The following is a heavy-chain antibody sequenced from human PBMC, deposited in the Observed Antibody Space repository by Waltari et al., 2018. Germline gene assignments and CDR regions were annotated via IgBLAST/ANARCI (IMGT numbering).Heavy chain of an antibody. CDR2: IIPIFGTA. V-gene: IGHV1-69*01. D-gene: IGHD2-2*02. J-gene: IGHJ6*02. CDR3: ARADIVVVPAAIRYYGMDV. CDR1: GGPFSSYA. Sequence: QVQLVQSGAEVKKPGSSVKVSCKASGGPFSSYAISWVRQAPGQALEWMGGIIPIFGTANYAQKFQGRVTITADESTSTAYMELSSLRSEDTAVYYCARADIVVVPAAIRYYGMDVWGQGTTVTVSS.